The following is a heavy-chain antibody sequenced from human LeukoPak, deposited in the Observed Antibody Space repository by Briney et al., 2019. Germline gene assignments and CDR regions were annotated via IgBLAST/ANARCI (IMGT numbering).Heavy chain of an antibody. J-gene: IGHJ5*02. CDR2: INPNSGGT. CDR3: AREDSSGYHNWFDP. CDR1: GYTFTGYY. D-gene: IGHD3-22*01. V-gene: IGHV1-2*02. Sequence: GASVKVSCKASGYTFTGYYMHLVRQAPGQGLEWMGWINPNSGGTNYTQKFQGRVTMTRDTSISTAYMELSRLRSDDTAVYYCAREDSSGYHNWFDPWGQGTLVTVSS.